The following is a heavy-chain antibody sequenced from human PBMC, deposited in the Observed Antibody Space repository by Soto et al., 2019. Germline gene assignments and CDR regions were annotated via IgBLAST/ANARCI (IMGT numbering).Heavy chain of an antibody. CDR2: IYYSGST. Sequence: SETLSLTCTVSGGSMSRGDYYLSWIRQPPGKGLEWIGYIYYSGSTYYNPSLKSRVTISVDTSKNQFSLKLSSVTAADTAVYYCARAFDILTRYYFDYWGQGTLVTVSS. J-gene: IGHJ4*02. V-gene: IGHV4-30-4*01. CDR3: ARAFDILTRYYFDY. CDR1: GGSMSRGDYY. D-gene: IGHD3-9*01.